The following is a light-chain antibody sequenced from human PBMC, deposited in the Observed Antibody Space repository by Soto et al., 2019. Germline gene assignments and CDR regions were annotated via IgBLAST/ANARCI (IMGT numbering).Light chain of an antibody. Sequence: QSVLTQPPSVSAAPGQKVTISCSGSTSNIGNNYVSWYQQVPGTAPKLLIYDNNERPSGIPDRFSASKSGTSATLGITGLQTGDEADYYCGTWHSSLRAGVFGGGTKLTVL. CDR2: DNN. J-gene: IGLJ3*02. V-gene: IGLV1-51*01. CDR3: GTWHSSLRAGV. CDR1: TSNIGNNY.